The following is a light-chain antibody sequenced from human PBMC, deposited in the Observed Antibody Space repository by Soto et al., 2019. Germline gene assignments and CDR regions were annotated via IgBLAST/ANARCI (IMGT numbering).Light chain of an antibody. Sequence: DIQMTQSPSTLSASVGDRVTITCRASQSICTWLAWYQQKPGKAPMPLIYGASTLESEVPSRFSGSGSGTEFTLTISSLQPDDFATYYCQHYNSYLTFGGGTRVEIK. CDR1: QSICTW. V-gene: IGKV1-5*01. CDR3: QHYNSYLT. CDR2: GAS. J-gene: IGKJ4*01.